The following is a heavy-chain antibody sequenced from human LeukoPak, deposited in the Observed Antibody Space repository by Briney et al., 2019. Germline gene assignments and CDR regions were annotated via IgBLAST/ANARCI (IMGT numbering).Heavy chain of an antibody. CDR3: AKLGIVVVVAATTWFYP. Sequence: GGSLRLSCAASGFTFTSYAMNWVRQAPGKGLEWVSGISGSGGITYYADSVKGRFTISRDNSKNPLYLQMNSLRAEETAVYYCAKLGIVVVVAATTWFYPWGEGTLGTVSS. CDR2: ISGSGGIT. CDR1: GFTFTSYA. V-gene: IGHV3-23*01. J-gene: IGHJ5*02. D-gene: IGHD2-15*01.